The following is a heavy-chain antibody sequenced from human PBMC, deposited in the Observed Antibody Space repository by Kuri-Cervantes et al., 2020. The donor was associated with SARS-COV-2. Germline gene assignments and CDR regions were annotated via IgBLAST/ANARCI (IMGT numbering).Heavy chain of an antibody. V-gene: IGHV1-2*02. CDR2: INLNSGAT. D-gene: IGHD3-3*01. CDR3: ARVPQYYDFWSGYGMDV. CDR1: GYTFIDYY. J-gene: IGHJ6*02. Sequence: ASVKVSCKASGYTFIDYYMHWVRQAPGQGLEWMGWINLNSGATNYAQEFQGRVTMTRDTSIITVHMELSRLTSDDTGVYYCARVPQYYDFWSGYGMDVWGQGTMVTVAS.